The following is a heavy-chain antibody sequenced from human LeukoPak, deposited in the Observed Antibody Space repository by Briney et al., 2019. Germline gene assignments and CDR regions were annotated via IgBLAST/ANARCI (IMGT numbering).Heavy chain of an antibody. Sequence: PSETLSLTCAVSGGSISSTTSGWGWIRQPPGKGLEWIGRIYYSGSTFYNPSLKSRVTISVDTSKNQLSLRLSSVTAADTAVYYCARHGSTDYFDYWGQGTLVTVSS. CDR1: GGSISSTTSG. V-gene: IGHV4-39*01. J-gene: IGHJ4*02. CDR3: ARHGSTDYFDY. CDR2: IYYSGST. D-gene: IGHD2-2*03.